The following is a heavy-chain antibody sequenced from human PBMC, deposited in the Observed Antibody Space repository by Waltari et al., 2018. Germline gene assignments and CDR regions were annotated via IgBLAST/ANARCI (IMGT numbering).Heavy chain of an antibody. J-gene: IGHJ4*02. V-gene: IGHV3-48*01. CDR1: GFHFRGSS. CDR2: MNANSQAI. Sequence: EVQLVESGGHLIQPGGSLRLSCAASGFHFRGSSMNWVRQAPGTGLEWISYMNANSQAIYYADSGQCRFTSTRDNAKNTLYLEMNSLRLEDTAVYFCVGNTLSIAAAGRVSYWGQGTPATVSS. D-gene: IGHD6-13*01. CDR3: VGNTLSIAAAGRVSY.